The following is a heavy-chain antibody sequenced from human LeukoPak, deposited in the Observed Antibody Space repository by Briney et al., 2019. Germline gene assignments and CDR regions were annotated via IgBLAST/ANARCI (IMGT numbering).Heavy chain of an antibody. D-gene: IGHD3-10*01. Sequence: SETLSLTCTVSGGSISSYYWSWIRQPPGKGLEWIGYIYYSGSTNYNPSLKSRVTISVDTPKNQFSLKLSSVTAADTAVYYCARVVWYGSGSYSHYYYYYYMDVWGKGTTVTVSS. V-gene: IGHV4-59*01. CDR3: ARVVWYGSGSYSHYYYYYYMDV. CDR1: GGSISSYY. J-gene: IGHJ6*03. CDR2: IYYSGST.